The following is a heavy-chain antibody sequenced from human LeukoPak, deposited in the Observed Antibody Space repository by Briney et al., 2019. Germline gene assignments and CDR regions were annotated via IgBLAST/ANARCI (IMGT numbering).Heavy chain of an antibody. CDR3: ARAGQQLVHDY. J-gene: IGHJ4*02. V-gene: IGHV3-21*01. CDR1: GFTFSSYG. Sequence: GGSLRLSCAASGFTFSSYGINWVRRAPGKGLEWVSSISDSGHYIYYADSVKGRFTISRDNAKNSQYLHMNSLRAEDTAVYYCARAGQQLVHDYWGQGTLVTVSS. D-gene: IGHD6-13*01. CDR2: ISDSGHYI.